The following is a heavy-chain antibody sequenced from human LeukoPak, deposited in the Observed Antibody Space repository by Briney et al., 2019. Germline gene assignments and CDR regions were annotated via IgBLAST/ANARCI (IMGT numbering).Heavy chain of an antibody. CDR2: ISSDGSNK. V-gene: IGHV3-30*04. D-gene: IGHD3-3*01. Sequence: GGSLRLSCAASGFSFSSYVMHWVRQAPGKGLEWVATISSDGSNKNYADSVRGRFTISRDNSKNTMDLQMNSPRPEDTAVYYCARDAPRISVFGQIEYCGQGTLVTVSS. CDR1: GFSFSSYV. CDR3: ARDAPRISVFGQIEY. J-gene: IGHJ4*02.